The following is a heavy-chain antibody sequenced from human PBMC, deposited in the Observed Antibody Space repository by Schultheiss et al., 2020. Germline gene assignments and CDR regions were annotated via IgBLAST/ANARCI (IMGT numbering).Heavy chain of an antibody. Sequence: ASVKVSCKASGYGFTKYHLHWVRQAPGQRLEWMGWINTANGDTQYSQKFQGRVTITRDTSAYTAYMEVSSLRFEDTAVYYCARVITMVQSGYHSYYMDVWGKGTMVTVSS. V-gene: IGHV1-3*04. CDR1: GYGFTKYH. D-gene: IGHD3-10*01. CDR2: INTANGDT. CDR3: ARVITMVQSGYHSYYMDV. J-gene: IGHJ6*03.